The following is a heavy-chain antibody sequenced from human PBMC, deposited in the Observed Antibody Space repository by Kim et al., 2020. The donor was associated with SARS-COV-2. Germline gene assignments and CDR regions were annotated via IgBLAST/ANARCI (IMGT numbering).Heavy chain of an antibody. Sequence: SETLSLTCTVSGGSISSSSYYWGWIRQPPGKGLEWIGSIYYSGSTYYNPSLKSRVTISVDTSKNQFSLKLSSVTAADTAVYYCATLLWFGEPPKGYWGQGTLVTVSS. CDR2: IYYSGST. CDR3: ATLLWFGEPPKGY. J-gene: IGHJ4*02. CDR1: GGSISSSSYY. D-gene: IGHD3-10*01. V-gene: IGHV4-39*01.